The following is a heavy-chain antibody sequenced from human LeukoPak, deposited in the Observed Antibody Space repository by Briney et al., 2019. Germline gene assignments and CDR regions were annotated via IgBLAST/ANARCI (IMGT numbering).Heavy chain of an antibody. CDR3: ASERSSYYGDFGTLDY. J-gene: IGHJ4*02. CDR1: GFTFSSSA. D-gene: IGHD4-17*01. V-gene: IGHV3-23*01. CDR2: ISNNGGYT. Sequence: GGSLRLSCAASGFTFSSSAMSWVRQAPGKGLEWVSAISNNGGYTYYADSVQGRFTISRDNSKSTLCLQMNSLRAEDTAVYYCASERSSYYGDFGTLDYWGQGTLVTVSS.